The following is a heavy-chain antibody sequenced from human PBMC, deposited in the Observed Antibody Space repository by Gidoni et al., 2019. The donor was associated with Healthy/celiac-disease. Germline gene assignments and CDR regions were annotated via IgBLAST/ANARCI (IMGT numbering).Heavy chain of an antibody. V-gene: IGHV3-21*01. CDR2: ISSSSSYI. Sequence: EVQLVESGGGLVKPGGSLRLSCAASGFTFSSYSMNWVRQAPGKGLEWVSSISSSSSYIYYADSVKGRFTISRDNAKNSLYLQMNSLRAEDTAVYYCARELHLGGQLVPDYWGQGTLVTVSS. CDR3: ARELHLGGQLVPDY. CDR1: GFTFSSYS. J-gene: IGHJ4*02. D-gene: IGHD6-6*01.